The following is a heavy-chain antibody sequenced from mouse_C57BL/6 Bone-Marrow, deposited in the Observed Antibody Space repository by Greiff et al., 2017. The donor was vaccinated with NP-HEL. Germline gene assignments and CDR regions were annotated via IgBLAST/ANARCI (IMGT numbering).Heavy chain of an antibody. CDR2: INPSSGYT. CDR1: GYTFTSYW. V-gene: IGHV1-7*01. CDR3: ARSGGPRFAY. J-gene: IGHJ3*01. Sequence: QVQLKESGAELAKPGASVKLSCKASGYTFTSYWMHWVKQRPGQGLEWIGYINPSSGYTKYNQKFKDKATVTADKSSSTAYMQLSSLTYEDSAVYYCARSGGPRFAYWGQGTLVTVSA. D-gene: IGHD3-1*01.